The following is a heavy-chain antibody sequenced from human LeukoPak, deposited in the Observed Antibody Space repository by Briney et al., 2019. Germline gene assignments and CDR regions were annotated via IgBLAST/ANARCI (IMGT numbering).Heavy chain of an antibody. Sequence: VASVKVSCKASGYTFTGYYMHWVRQATGQGLEWMGWMNPNSGNTGYAQKFQGRVTITRNTSISTAYMELSSLRSEDTAVYYCARRKVVIMGAFDIWGQGTMVTVSS. V-gene: IGHV1-8*03. CDR2: MNPNSGNT. CDR1: GYTFTGYY. D-gene: IGHD3-3*01. CDR3: ARRKVVIMGAFDI. J-gene: IGHJ3*02.